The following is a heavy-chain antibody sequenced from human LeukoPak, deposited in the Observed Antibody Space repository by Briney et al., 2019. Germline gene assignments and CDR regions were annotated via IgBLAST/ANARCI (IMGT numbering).Heavy chain of an antibody. J-gene: IGHJ4*02. CDR1: GYTFTGYY. CDR2: INPNSGGT. Sequence: ASVKVSRKASGYTFTGYYIHWVRQAPGQGLEWMGWINPNSGGTNYAQKFQGRVTMTRNTSISTAYMELSSLRSEDTAVYYCARGGEAGSGSYYLVLWGQGTLVTVSS. D-gene: IGHD3-10*01. CDR3: ARGGEAGSGSYYLVL. V-gene: IGHV1-2*02.